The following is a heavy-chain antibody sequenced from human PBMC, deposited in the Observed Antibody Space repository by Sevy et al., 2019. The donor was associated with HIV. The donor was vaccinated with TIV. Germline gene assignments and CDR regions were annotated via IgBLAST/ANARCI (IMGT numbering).Heavy chain of an antibody. Sequence: GGSLRLSCAASGFTFSNYGMNWVRQAPGKGLEWVSHISSDSSAIYYADSVRGRFTISRDNAKNSLYLQMNSLRDEDTAMYYCASLPYYGSANHYNIRDYWGQGTLVTVSS. D-gene: IGHD3-10*01. CDR3: ASLPYYGSANHYNIRDY. CDR2: ISSDSSAI. J-gene: IGHJ4*02. V-gene: IGHV3-48*02. CDR1: GFTFSNYG.